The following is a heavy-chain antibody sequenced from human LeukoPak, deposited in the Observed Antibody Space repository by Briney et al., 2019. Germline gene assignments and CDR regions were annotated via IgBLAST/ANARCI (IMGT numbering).Heavy chain of an antibody. D-gene: IGHD6-13*01. CDR1: ASTFSSYA. J-gene: IGHJ4*02. CDR3: AKMAVYISSWADC. V-gene: IGHV3-23*01. Sequence: GGSLRLSCAASASTFSSYAMTWVRQAPGKGLEWVSGISGGGGDTYYADSVTGRFTVSRDNSKNPLYLQMNSLRAADTAVYYCAKMAVYISSWADCWGQGTLVTVSS. CDR2: ISGGGGDT.